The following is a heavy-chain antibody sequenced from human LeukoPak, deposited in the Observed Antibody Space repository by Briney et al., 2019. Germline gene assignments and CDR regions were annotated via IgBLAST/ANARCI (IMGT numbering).Heavy chain of an antibody. CDR2: TFYRSKWFH. CDR1: GDSVSSDTAA. J-gene: IGHJ4*02. CDR3: ARDLLGAAPPFDS. V-gene: IGHV6-1*01. D-gene: IGHD3-16*01. Sequence: SQTLSLTCAISGDSVSSDTAAWNWIRQSPSRGLEWLGRTFYRSKWFHDYAVSVKSRITINPDASKNQFSLQLNSVTPEDTAVYYCARDLLGAAPPFDSWGQGTLVTVSS.